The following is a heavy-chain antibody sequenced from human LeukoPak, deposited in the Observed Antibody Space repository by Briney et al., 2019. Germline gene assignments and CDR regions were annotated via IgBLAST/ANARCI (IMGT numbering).Heavy chain of an antibody. CDR1: GFTFSSYA. V-gene: IGHV3-30*04. CDR2: ISYDGSNK. Sequence: GSLSLSTAASGFTFSSYAMHWVRQAPGRGRDWVAVISYDGSNKYYADSVKGRFTISRDNSKNTLYLQMNSLRAEDTAVYYCARGRLAVVVPAAMYSWGQGTLVTVSS. D-gene: IGHD2-2*01. J-gene: IGHJ5*02. CDR3: ARGRLAVVVPAAMYS.